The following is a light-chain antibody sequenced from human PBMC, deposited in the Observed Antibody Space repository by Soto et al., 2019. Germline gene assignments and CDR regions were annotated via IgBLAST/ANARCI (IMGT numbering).Light chain of an antibody. Sequence: QSVLTQPASVSGSPGQSITISCTGTSSDVGGYNYVSWYQQYPGKAPKLMIYDVSNRPSGVSNRFSGSKSGNTASLTISGLQAGDEADYYCSSYTSSTTLLFGGGTKLTVL. CDR1: SSDVGGYNY. CDR3: SSYTSSTTLL. J-gene: IGLJ3*02. V-gene: IGLV2-14*01. CDR2: DVS.